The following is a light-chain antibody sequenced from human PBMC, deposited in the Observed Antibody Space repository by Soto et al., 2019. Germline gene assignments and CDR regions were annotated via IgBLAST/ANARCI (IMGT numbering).Light chain of an antibody. J-gene: IGKJ4*01. CDR3: QQYDQLPIT. CDR1: QDISNX. CDR2: DAS. V-gene: IGKV1-33*01. Sequence: DIQMTQSPSSLSASVGDRVTITCQASQDISNXXXWYQQKPGKAPKLLIYDASNLETGVPSRFSGRGSGTDFTLIISNLQPEDFATYYCQQYDQLPITFGGGTKVDI.